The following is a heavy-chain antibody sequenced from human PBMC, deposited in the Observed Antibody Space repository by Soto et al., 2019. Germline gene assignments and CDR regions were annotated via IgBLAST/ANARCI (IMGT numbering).Heavy chain of an antibody. D-gene: IGHD2-15*01. CDR1: ADIFNRYT. CDR3: ARAEGSGGSWYAP. CDR2: IIPLLGVP. J-gene: IGHJ5*02. V-gene: IGHV1-69*02. Sequence: QVQLVQSGAEVKKPGSSVRVACKASADIFNRYTISWVRQAPGQGLEWMGRIIPLLGVPNYAQRFRGRVTITADKSTTSVYMELSSLRSEDTAVYYCARAEGSGGSWYAPWGQGTLVIVSS.